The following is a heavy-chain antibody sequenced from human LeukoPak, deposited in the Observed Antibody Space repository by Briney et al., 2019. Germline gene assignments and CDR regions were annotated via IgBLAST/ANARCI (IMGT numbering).Heavy chain of an antibody. D-gene: IGHD6-13*01. CDR3: AKDHNPGIAAAGPSFDY. CDR2: ISGSGGST. CDR1: GFTSSSYA. V-gene: IGHV3-23*01. Sequence: GGSLRLSCAASGFTSSSYAMSWVRQAPGKGLEWVSAISGSGGSTYYADSVKGRFTISRDNSKNTLYLQMNSLRAEDTAVYYCAKDHNPGIAAAGPSFDYWGQGTLVTVSS. J-gene: IGHJ4*02.